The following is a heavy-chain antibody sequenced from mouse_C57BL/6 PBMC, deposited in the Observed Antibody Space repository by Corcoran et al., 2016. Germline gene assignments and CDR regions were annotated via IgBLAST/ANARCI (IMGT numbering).Heavy chain of an antibody. D-gene: IGHD4-1*01. J-gene: IGHJ4*01. Sequence: EVQLQQSGPELVKPGASVKISCKASGYTFTDSYMNWVKQSHGKSLEWIGDINPNNGGTSYNQKFKGKATLTVDKSSSTAYMELRSLTSEDSAVYYCARRSWDYAMDYWGQGTSVTVSS. CDR3: ARRSWDYAMDY. CDR2: INPNNGGT. V-gene: IGHV1-26*01. CDR1: GYTFTDSY.